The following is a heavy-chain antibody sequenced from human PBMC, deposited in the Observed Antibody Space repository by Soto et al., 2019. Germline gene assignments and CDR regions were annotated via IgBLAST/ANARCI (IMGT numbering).Heavy chain of an antibody. CDR3: ARGLLIQLWLGADDYYYGMDV. J-gene: IGHJ6*02. D-gene: IGHD5-18*01. CDR1: GFTFSSYA. Sequence: PGGSLRLSCAASGFTFSSYAMHWVRQAPGKGLEWVAVISYDGSNKYYADSVKGRFTISRDNSKNTLYLQMNSLRAEDTAVYYCARGLLIQLWLGADDYYYGMDVWGQGTTVTVSS. V-gene: IGHV3-30-3*01. CDR2: ISYDGSNK.